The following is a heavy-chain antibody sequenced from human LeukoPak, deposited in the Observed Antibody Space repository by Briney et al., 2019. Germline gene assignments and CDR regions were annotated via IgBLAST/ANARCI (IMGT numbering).Heavy chain of an antibody. CDR3: ASLRGYYYGY. CDR2: IYYSGST. V-gene: IGHV4-59*01. D-gene: IGHD6-13*01. Sequence: SETLSLTRTVSGGSISSYYWSWIRQPPGKGLEWIGYIYYSGSTNYNPSLKSRVTISVDTSKNQFSLKLSSVTAADTAVYYCASLRGYYYGYWGQGTLVTVSS. CDR1: GGSISSYY. J-gene: IGHJ4*02.